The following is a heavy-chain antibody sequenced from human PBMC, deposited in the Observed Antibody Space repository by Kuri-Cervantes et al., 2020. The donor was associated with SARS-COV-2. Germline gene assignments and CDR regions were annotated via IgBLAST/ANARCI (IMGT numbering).Heavy chain of an antibody. CDR2: IAVGSGNT. D-gene: IGHD2-2*01. Sequence: SVKVSCKASGFTFTSSAVQWVRQARGQRLEWIGWIAVGSGNTNYAQKFQERVTITRDMSTSTAYMELSSLGSEDTAVYYCAADPRDVVVPASRYYYGMDVWGQGTTVTVSS. J-gene: IGHJ6*02. V-gene: IGHV1-58*01. CDR1: GFTFTSSA. CDR3: AADPRDVVVPASRYYYGMDV.